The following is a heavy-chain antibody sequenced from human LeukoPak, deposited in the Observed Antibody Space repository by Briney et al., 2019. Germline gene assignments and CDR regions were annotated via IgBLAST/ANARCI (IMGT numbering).Heavy chain of an antibody. D-gene: IGHD2-15*01. J-gene: IGHJ4*02. CDR2: IKQDGSDK. CDR3: ARDEGGRFYY. V-gene: IGHV3-7*01. Sequence: WLANIKQDGSDKYYVSSVKGRLTISRENAKNSLYLQMNSLRAEDTAVYYCARDEGGRFYYWGQGTLVTVSS.